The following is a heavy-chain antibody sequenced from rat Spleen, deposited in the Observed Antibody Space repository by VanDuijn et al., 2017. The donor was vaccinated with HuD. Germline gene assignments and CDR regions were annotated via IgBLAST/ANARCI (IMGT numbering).Heavy chain of an antibody. V-gene: IGHV5S10*01. CDR3: TRKDYHTGDYFDY. Sequence: EVQLVESGGGLVQPGRSLKLSCAASGFTFSDYTMAWVRQAPKEGLEWVATIVYDGSRTYFRDSVKGRFTLSRDNTESTLYLQMNSLRSEDTATYYCTRKDYHTGDYFDYWGQGVMVTVSS. J-gene: IGHJ2*01. CDR1: GFTFSDYT. D-gene: IGHD1-12*01. CDR2: IVYDGSRT.